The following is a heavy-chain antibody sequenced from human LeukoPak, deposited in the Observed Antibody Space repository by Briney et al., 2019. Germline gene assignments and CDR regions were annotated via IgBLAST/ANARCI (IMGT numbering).Heavy chain of an antibody. CDR1: GGSISSGSYY. J-gene: IGHJ3*02. V-gene: IGHV4-61*02. CDR3: ARVVAIIPRILVPFDI. D-gene: IGHD3-22*01. CDR2: IYTSGST. Sequence: SETLSLTCTVSGGSISSGSYYWSWIRQPAGKGLEWIGRIYTSGSTNYNPSLKSRVTISVDTSKNQFSLKLRSATGADTAVYYCARVVAIIPRILVPFDIWGQGTMVTVSS.